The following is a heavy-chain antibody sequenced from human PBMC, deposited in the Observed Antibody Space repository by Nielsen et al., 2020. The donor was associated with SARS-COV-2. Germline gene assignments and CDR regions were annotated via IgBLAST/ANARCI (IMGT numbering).Heavy chain of an antibody. CDR2: INPSGGST. D-gene: IGHD3-10*02. CDR3: ARVLFRADAFDI. V-gene: IGHV1-46*01. J-gene: IGHJ3*02. Sequence: WVRQAPGQGLEWMGIINPSGGSTSYAQKFQGRVTMTRNTSISTAYMELSSLRSEDTAVYYCARVLFRADAFDIWGQGTMVTVSS.